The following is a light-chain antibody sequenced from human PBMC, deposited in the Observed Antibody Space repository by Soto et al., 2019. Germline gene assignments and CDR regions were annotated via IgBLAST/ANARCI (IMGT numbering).Light chain of an antibody. CDR3: QQYGDWTLT. J-gene: IGKJ4*02. V-gene: IGKV3-15*01. CDR1: QSVVNN. Sequence: EIVLTQSPATLSVSPGERATLSCRARQSVVNNFAWYQQKPGQAPRLLMFGTSTRATGVPARFSGSGSGTEFTLTLSSLQSEDFAVYYCQQYGDWTLTFGGGAKVEIE. CDR2: GTS.